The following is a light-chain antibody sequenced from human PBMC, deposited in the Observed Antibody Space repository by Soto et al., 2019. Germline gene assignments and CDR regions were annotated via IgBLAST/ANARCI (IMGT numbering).Light chain of an antibody. CDR2: GAS. CDR3: QQYGSSPDT. J-gene: IGKJ2*01. CDR1: QTVSRSN. Sequence: EIVLTQSPGTLSLSPGERATLSCRASQTVSRSNLAWYQQKPGQAPRLLISGASSRATGIPDRFSGSGSGTDFTLTIRRLEPEDFAVYYCQQYGSSPDTYGQGNKLEIK. V-gene: IGKV3-20*01.